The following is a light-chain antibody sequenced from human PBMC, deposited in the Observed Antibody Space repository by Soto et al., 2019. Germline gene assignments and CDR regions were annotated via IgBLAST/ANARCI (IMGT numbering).Light chain of an antibody. CDR1: SSDVGAYNY. Sequence: QSALTQPASVSGSSGQSITISCTGTSSDVGAYNYVSWYQQHPGKAPKLMIYEVTNRPSGVSNRFSGSKSGNTASLTISGLQAEDEADYYCSSYTSSSTLFGGGTKVTVL. J-gene: IGLJ2*01. V-gene: IGLV2-14*01. CDR2: EVT. CDR3: SSYTSSSTL.